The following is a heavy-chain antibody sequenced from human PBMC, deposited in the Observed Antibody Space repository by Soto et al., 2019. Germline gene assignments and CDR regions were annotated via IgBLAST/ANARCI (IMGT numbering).Heavy chain of an antibody. D-gene: IGHD5-12*01. CDR3: ARDPPSRITPGFFDY. CDR2: IYHSGST. Sequence: LSLTCAVSGYSISSGYYWGWIRQPPGKGLEWIGSIYHSGSTYYNPSLKSRVTISVDTSKNQFSLKLSSVTAADTAVYYCARDPPSRITPGFFDYWGQGTLVTVSS. V-gene: IGHV4-38-2*02. J-gene: IGHJ4*02. CDR1: GYSISSGYY.